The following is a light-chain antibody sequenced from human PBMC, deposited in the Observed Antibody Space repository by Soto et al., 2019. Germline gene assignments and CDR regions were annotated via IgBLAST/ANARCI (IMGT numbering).Light chain of an antibody. CDR3: QQYENYWT. J-gene: IGKJ1*01. Sequence: DIQMTQSPPTLSASVGDRVTITCRASQPISSWLAWYQQKPRKAPKLLIYDASNLESGVPSRFSGSGSGTEFTLTISSLQPEDFGIYYCQQYENYWTFGQGTKVEIK. V-gene: IGKV1-5*01. CDR1: QPISSW. CDR2: DAS.